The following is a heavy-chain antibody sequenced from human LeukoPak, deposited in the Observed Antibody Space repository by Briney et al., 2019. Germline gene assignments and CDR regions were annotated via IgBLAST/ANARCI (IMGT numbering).Heavy chain of an antibody. CDR3: AGLRSTVAWAFFDY. V-gene: IGHV4-34*01. CDR2: INHSGST. J-gene: IGHJ4*02. CDR1: GGSFSGYY. Sequence: PSETLSLTCAVYGGSFSGYYWSWIRQPPGKGLEWIGEINHSGSTNYNPSLKSRVTISVDPPKNQFSLKLTSVTAADTAVYYWAGLRSTVAWAFFDYWGQGNLVTVSS. D-gene: IGHD4-23*01.